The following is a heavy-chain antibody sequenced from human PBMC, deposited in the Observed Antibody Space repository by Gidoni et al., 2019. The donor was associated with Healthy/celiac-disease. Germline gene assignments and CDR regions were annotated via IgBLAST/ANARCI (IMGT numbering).Heavy chain of an antibody. J-gene: IGHJ3*02. CDR1: GFTFSSYA. D-gene: IGHD3-9*01. CDR2: ISYDGSNK. Sequence: QVQLVESGGGVVQPGRSLRLSCAASGFTFSSYAMHWVRQAPGKGLEWVAVISYDGSNKYYADSVKGRFTISRDNSKNTLYLQMNSLRAEDTAVYYCASWYYDILTDAFDIWGQGTMVTVSS. CDR3: ASWYYDILTDAFDI. V-gene: IGHV3-30-3*01.